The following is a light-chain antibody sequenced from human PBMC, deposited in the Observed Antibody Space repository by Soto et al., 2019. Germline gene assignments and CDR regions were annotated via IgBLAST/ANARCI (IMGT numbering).Light chain of an antibody. J-gene: IGLJ1*01. Sequence: QSALTQTPSASGSPGQSVTISCTGTSSDVGAYNYVSWYQQHPGRAPKLMIYEVIKRPSGVPDRFSGSKSGNTASLTVSGLQAEDEADYYCSSYAGSNNYVFGTGTKLTVL. V-gene: IGLV2-8*01. CDR3: SSYAGSNNYV. CDR2: EVI. CDR1: SSDVGAYNY.